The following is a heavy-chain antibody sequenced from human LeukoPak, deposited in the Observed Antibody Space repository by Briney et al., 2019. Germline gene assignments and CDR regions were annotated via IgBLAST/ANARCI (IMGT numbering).Heavy chain of an antibody. Sequence: GGSLRLSCAASEFTFSSYAMSWVRQAPGKGLEWVSAISGSGASIYYADSVKGRFTISRDSSKNTLYLQMNSLRAEDTAVYYCAKGQEIRYSSSWPYYFDYWGQGTLVTVSS. J-gene: IGHJ4*02. CDR2: ISGSGASI. D-gene: IGHD6-13*01. V-gene: IGHV3-23*01. CDR3: AKGQEIRYSSSWPYYFDY. CDR1: EFTFSSYA.